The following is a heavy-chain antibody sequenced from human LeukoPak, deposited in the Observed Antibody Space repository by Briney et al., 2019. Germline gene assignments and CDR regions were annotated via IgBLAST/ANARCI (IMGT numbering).Heavy chain of an antibody. D-gene: IGHD2-2*01. V-gene: IGHV4-59*01. CDR1: GGSISSYY. CDR3: ARDKGYCSSTNCPYDAFDI. Sequence: PSETLSLTCTVSGGSISSYYWSWIRQPPGKGLEWIGYIYYSGSTNCNPSLKSRVTISVDTSKNQFSLKLSSVTAADTAVYYCARDKGYCSSTNCPYDAFDIWGQGTMVTVSS. J-gene: IGHJ3*02. CDR2: IYYSGST.